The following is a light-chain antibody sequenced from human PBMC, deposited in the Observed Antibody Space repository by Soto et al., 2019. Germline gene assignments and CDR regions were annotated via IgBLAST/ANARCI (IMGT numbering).Light chain of an antibody. CDR1: QSITSNY. CDR2: GAS. J-gene: IGKJ1*01. V-gene: IGKV3-20*01. Sequence: EIVLTQSPGSLSLSPGERATLSCRASQSITSNYLAWYQQKPGQAPMLLLYGASSRATGIPDRFSGSGSGTDFSLSISRLAPEYFALYFCQTYGSSVLTFGQGTKVDI. CDR3: QTYGSSVLT.